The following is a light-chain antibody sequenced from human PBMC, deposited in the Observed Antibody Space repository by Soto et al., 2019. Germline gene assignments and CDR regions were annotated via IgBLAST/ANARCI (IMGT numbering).Light chain of an antibody. CDR1: QGVNAW. V-gene: IGKV1-12*01. Sequence: DTQMTQSPSSVSASVGDRVTITCRASQGVNAWLAWYQKKPGKAPELLLYEASTLHSGVPSRFRGSGSGTDFTLTSSSLQPEDFATYYCQQANSFPRTFGGGTKVEVQ. J-gene: IGKJ4*01. CDR2: EAS. CDR3: QQANSFPRT.